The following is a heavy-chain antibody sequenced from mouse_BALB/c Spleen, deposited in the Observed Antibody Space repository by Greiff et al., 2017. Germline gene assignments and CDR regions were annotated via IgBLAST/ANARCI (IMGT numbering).Heavy chain of an antibody. CDR2: INPGSGGT. V-gene: IGHV1-54*01. CDR1: GYAFTNYL. CDR3: ARGRNLYYFDY. Sequence: VQLQQSGAELVRPGTSVKVSCKASGYAFTNYLIEWVKQRPGQGLEWIGVINPGSGGTNYNEKFKGKATLTADKSSSTAYMQLSSLTSDDSAVYFCARGRNLYYFDYWGQGTTLTVSS. J-gene: IGHJ2*01.